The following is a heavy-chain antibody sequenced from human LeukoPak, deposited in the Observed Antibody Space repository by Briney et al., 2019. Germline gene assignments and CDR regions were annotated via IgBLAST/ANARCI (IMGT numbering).Heavy chain of an antibody. D-gene: IGHD3-22*01. Sequence: SETLSLTCAVYGGSFSGYYWGWIRQPPGKGLEWIGEINHSGSTNYNPSLKSRVTISVDTSKNQFSLKLSSVTAADTAVYYCARGARDKKKNYYDSSGYPGILGYWGQGTLVTVSS. J-gene: IGHJ4*02. CDR1: GGSFSGYY. V-gene: IGHV4-34*01. CDR2: INHSGST. CDR3: ARGARDKKKNYYDSSGYPGILGY.